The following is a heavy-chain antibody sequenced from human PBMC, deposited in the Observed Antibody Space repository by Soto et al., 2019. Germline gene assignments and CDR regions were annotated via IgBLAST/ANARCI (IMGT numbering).Heavy chain of an antibody. D-gene: IGHD5-12*01. V-gene: IGHV3-21*01. CDR1: GFTFSSYS. J-gene: IGHJ4*02. CDR2: ISSSSSYI. Sequence: PGGSLRLSCAASGFTFSSYSMNWVRQAPGKGLEWVSSISSSSSYIYYADSVKGRFTISRDNAKNSLYLQMNSLRAEDTAVYYCARIRVATRLGRLFDYWGQGTLVTVSS. CDR3: ARIRVATRLGRLFDY.